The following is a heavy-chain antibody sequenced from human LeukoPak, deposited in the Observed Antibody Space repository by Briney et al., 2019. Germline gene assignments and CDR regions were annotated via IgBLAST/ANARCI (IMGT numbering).Heavy chain of an antibody. D-gene: IGHD2-8*01. CDR2: IYYSGRA. J-gene: IGHJ4*02. V-gene: IGHV4-59*01. Sequence: PSETLSLTCSVSGGSLSNYYWSWVRQSPGKGLEWIGFIYYSGRATYNPALKSRVTTSVDTSKNQFSLKLTSATAADTALYYCTRAGYTYGFDYWGQGALVTVSS. CDR3: TRAGYTYGFDY. CDR1: GGSLSNYY.